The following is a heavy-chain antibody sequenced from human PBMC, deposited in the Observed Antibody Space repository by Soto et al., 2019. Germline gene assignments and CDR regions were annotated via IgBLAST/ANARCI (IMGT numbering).Heavy chain of an antibody. Sequence: ASVKVSCNHSAYTFTNYDTNPVRQATGQGLEWMGWMNPSNGDTGYAQNFQGSVTMTRDPSISTAYMELSSLTSADTAVYYCARFVRHQLPTIDYWGQGALVTVSS. D-gene: IGHD1-26*01. V-gene: IGHV1-8*01. J-gene: IGHJ4*02. CDR1: AYTFTNYD. CDR2: MNPSNGDT. CDR3: ARFVRHQLPTIDY.